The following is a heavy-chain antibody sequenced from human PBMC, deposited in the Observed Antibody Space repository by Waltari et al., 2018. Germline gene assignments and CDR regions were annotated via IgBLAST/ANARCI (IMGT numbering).Heavy chain of an antibody. Sequence: QVQLQESGPGLVKPSETLSLTCAVSGYSISSGYYWGWIRQPPGKGLEWIGSIYHSGSTYYNPSLKSRVTISVDTSKNQFSLKLSSVTAADTAVYYCARHENYHSSSWFDYWGQGTLVTVSS. CDR3: ARHENYHSSSWFDY. J-gene: IGHJ4*02. D-gene: IGHD6-13*01. CDR1: GYSISSGYY. V-gene: IGHV4-38-2*01. CDR2: IYHSGST.